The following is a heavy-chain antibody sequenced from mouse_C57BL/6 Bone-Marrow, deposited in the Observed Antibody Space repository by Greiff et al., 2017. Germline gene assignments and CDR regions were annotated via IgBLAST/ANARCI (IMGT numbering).Heavy chain of an antibody. CDR2: IYPRSGNT. CDR1: GYTFTSYG. Sequence: QVQLKESGAELARPGASVKLSCKASGYTFTSYGISWVKQRTGQGLEWIGEIYPRSGNTYYNEKFKGKATLTADKSSSTAYMELRSLTSEDSAVYFCARSYYCGSSPFAYWGQGTLVTVSA. V-gene: IGHV1-81*01. J-gene: IGHJ3*01. D-gene: IGHD1-1*01. CDR3: ARSYYCGSSPFAY.